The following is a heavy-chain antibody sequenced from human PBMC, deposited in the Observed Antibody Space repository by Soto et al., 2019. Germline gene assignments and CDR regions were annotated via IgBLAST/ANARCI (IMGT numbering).Heavy chain of an antibody. CDR3: ARDPWAADY. D-gene: IGHD3-16*01. CDR1: GFTVITKY. Sequence: GALRLSCAASGFTVITKYMSWVRQAPGKGLEWVSVIYSGGNTFYADSVRGRFTISRDNSKNTVNLQMNSLRAEDTAVYYCARDPWAADYWGQGTLVTVSS. V-gene: IGHV3-66*01. J-gene: IGHJ4*02. CDR2: IYSGGNT.